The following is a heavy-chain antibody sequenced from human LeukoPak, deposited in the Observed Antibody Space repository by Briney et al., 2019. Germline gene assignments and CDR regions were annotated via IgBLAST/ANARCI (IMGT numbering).Heavy chain of an antibody. CDR3: ARSGYYYDSSPGCVAFDI. V-gene: IGHV5-51*01. CDR1: GYSFTSYW. Sequence: TAGESLKISCKGSGYSFTSYWIGWVRQMPGKGLEWMGIIYPGDSDTRYSPSFQGQVTISADKSISTAYLQWSSLKASDTAMYYCARSGYYYDSSPGCVAFDIWGRGTMVTVSS. CDR2: IYPGDSDT. D-gene: IGHD3-22*01. J-gene: IGHJ3*02.